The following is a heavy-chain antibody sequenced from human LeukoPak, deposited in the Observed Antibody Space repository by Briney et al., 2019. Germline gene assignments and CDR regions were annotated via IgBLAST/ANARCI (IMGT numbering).Heavy chain of an antibody. J-gene: IGHJ4*02. CDR2: IYHSGST. CDR3: ARGRIQPGDY. CDR1: GGSISSGGYS. V-gene: IGHV4-30-2*01. D-gene: IGHD5-18*01. Sequence: SETLSLTCAVSGGSISSGGYSWSWIRQPPGKGLEWIGYIYHSGSTNYNPSLKSRVTISVDTSKNQFSLKLSSVTAADTAVYYCARGRIQPGDYWGQGTLATVSS.